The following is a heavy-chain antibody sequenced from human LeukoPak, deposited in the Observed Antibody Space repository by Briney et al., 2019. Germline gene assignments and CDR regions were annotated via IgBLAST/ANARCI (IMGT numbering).Heavy chain of an antibody. D-gene: IGHD3-10*01. CDR3: ARAGRFGELFGYYFDY. CDR1: GFAFSSYS. Sequence: GGSLRLSCAASGFAFSSYSMNWVRQAPGKGLEWVSSISSSSSYIYYADSVKGRFTISRDNAKNSLYLQMNSLRAEDTAVYYCARAGRFGELFGYYFDYWGQGTLVTVSS. V-gene: IGHV3-21*01. J-gene: IGHJ4*02. CDR2: ISSSSSYI.